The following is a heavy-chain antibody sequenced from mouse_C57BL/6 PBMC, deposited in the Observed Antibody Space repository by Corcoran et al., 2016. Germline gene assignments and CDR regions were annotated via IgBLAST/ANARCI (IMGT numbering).Heavy chain of an antibody. CDR2: INTYSGVP. CDR3: ARGVIYYDNPAWFAY. D-gene: IGHD2-1*01. CDR1: GYTFTTYG. Sequence: QIQLVQSGPELKKPGETVKISCKASGYTFTTYGMSWVKQAPGKGLKWMGWINTYSGVPTYADDFKGRFAFSLETSASTAYLQINNLKNEDTATYFCARGVIYYDNPAWFAYWCQGTLVTVSA. J-gene: IGHJ3*01. V-gene: IGHV9-3*01.